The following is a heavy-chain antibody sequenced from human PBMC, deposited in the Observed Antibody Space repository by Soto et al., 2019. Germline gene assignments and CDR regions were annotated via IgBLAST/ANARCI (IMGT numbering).Heavy chain of an antibody. J-gene: IGHJ4*02. V-gene: IGHV3-21*06. CDR2: TSSTTNYI. CDR1: GFTFTRYS. Sequence: GGSLRLSCAASGFTFTRYSMNWVRQAPGKGLEWVSSTSSTTNYIYYGDSMKGRFAISRENAKNSLYLEMNSLRAEDTAVYYCARESEDLTSNFDYWGQGTLVTVSS. CDR3: ARESEDLTSNFDY.